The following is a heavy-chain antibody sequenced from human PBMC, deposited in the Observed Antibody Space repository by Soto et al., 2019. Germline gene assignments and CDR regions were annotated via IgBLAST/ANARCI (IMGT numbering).Heavy chain of an antibody. CDR1: GYTFSGYW. CDR2: IYPGDSDT. V-gene: IGHV5-51*01. J-gene: IGHJ4*02. D-gene: IGHD2-15*01. Sequence: VESLKISCKGSGYTFSGYWIGCLRERAVKGLEWMGIIYPGDSDTRYSPSFQGQVTISADKSISTAYLQWSSLKASDTAMYYCARRDCSGGSCYSYFDYWGQGTLVTVSS. CDR3: ARRDCSGGSCYSYFDY.